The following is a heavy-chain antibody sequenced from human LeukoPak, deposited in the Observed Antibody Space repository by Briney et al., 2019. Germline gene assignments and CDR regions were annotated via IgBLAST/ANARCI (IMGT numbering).Heavy chain of an antibody. CDR2: IIPMSGTT. CDR3: ARSNNVFFAGDH. D-gene: IGHD1/OR15-1a*01. Sequence: EASVKVSCKASVDTLSSYAFSWVRQASGQGLEWMGAIIPMSGTTNYAQNFQGRVTITSDESTRTVYLEVTSLRSEDTALYYCARSNNVFFAGDHWGQGTLVTVSS. J-gene: IGHJ4*02. V-gene: IGHV1-69*13. CDR1: VDTLSSYA.